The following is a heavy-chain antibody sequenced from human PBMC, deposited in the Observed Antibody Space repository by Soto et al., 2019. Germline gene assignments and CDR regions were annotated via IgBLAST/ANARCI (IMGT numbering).Heavy chain of an antibody. J-gene: IGHJ5*02. CDR3: ARDTHSSGYYSNWFDP. V-gene: IGHV4-30-4*01. Sequence: TLELTFTVSGGSVSSGDYYWSWIRQPPGKGLEWIGYIYYSGSTYYNPSLKSRVTISVDTSKNQFSLKLSSVTAADTAVYYCARDTHSSGYYSNWFDPWGQGTLVTVSS. CDR2: IYYSGST. D-gene: IGHD3-22*01. CDR1: GGSVSSGDYY.